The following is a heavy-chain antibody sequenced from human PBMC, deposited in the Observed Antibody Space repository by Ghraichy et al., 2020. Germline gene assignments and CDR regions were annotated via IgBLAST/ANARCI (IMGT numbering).Heavy chain of an antibody. V-gene: IGHV3-33*01. J-gene: IGHJ4*02. CDR3: ARDDSNTYYRGDY. CDR2: IWYDGSKE. Sequence: GESLNISCVTSGFIFSNFGFHWVRQAPGKGLEWVATIWYDGSKEYYADSVKGRFTISRDNSKNTLYLQMNSLKVEDTAIFYCARDDSNTYYRGDYWGQGTLFTVSS. CDR1: GFIFSNFG. D-gene: IGHD3-22*01.